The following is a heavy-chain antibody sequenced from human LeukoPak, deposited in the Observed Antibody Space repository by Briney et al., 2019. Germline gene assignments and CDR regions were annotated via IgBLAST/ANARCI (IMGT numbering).Heavy chain of an antibody. CDR3: AREVRDIVVVPAAMGGYYGMDV. CDR1: GSSISSGYY. CDR2: IYDSGST. Sequence: KPSETLSLTCAVSGSSISSGYYWGWVRQPPGTGLEWLGSIYDSGSTYYNPSLKSRVTISVDTSKNQFSLKLSPVTAADTAVYYCAREVRDIVVVPAAMGGYYGMDVWGKGTTVTVSS. D-gene: IGHD2-2*01. V-gene: IGHV4-38-2*01. J-gene: IGHJ6*04.